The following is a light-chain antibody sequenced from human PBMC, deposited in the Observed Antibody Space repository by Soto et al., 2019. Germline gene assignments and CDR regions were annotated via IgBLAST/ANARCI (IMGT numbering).Light chain of an antibody. J-gene: IGKJ1*01. V-gene: IGKV3-15*01. CDR3: QQYNNWPRT. CDR1: QSVSSD. Sequence: EIVLTQSPGTVSLSPGERATLSCRASQSVSSDLAWYHQKPGQAPRLLIYGASTRATGIPARFSGSGSGTEFTLTINSLQSEDFAVYYCQQYNNWPRTFGQGTKVDIK. CDR2: GAS.